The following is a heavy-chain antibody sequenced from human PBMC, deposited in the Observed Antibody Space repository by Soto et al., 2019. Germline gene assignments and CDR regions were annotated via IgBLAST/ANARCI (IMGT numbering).Heavy chain of an antibody. CDR2: INSDGSNT. V-gene: IGHV3-74*01. Sequence: GGSLRLSCAASGFTFSSYWMHWVRQAPGKGLVWVSRINSDGSNTSYADYVKGRFTISRDNAKNTLYLQMNSLRAEDTAVCYCERENEYSSSWYGMDVWGQGATVTVSS. J-gene: IGHJ6*02. D-gene: IGHD6-13*01. CDR3: ERENEYSSSWYGMDV. CDR1: GFTFSSYW.